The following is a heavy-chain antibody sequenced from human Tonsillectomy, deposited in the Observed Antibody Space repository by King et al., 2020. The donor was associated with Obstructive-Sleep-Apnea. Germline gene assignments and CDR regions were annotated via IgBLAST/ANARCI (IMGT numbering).Heavy chain of an antibody. Sequence: VQLVESGGGLVEPGGSLRLSCAASGFTFSSYAMNWVRQAPGKGLEWGSEISGSGGTTYYADSVKGRFTISRDNSKHTLYLQMNSLRAADTAVYYCAKDPYGSGSYAYWGQGTLVTVSS. D-gene: IGHD3-10*01. V-gene: IGHV3-23*04. CDR1: GFTFSSYA. CDR2: ISGSGGTT. J-gene: IGHJ4*02. CDR3: AKDPYGSGSYAY.